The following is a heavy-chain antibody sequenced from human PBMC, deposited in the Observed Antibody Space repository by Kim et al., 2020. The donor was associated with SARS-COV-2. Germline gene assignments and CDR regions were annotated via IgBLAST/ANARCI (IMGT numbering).Heavy chain of an antibody. J-gene: IGHJ4*02. CDR3: ATAIYGDYGEFDY. D-gene: IGHD4-17*01. V-gene: IGHV4-61*01. CDR1: GGSVSSGSYY. Sequence: SETLSLTCTVSGGSVSSGSYYWSWIRQPPGKGLEWIGYIYYSGSTNYNPSLKSRVTISVDTSKNQFSLKLSSVTAADTAVYYCATAIYGDYGEFDYWGQGTLVTVSS. CDR2: IYYSGST.